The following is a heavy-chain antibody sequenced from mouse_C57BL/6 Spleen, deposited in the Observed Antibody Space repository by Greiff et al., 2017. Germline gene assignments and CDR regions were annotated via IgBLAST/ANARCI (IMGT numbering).Heavy chain of an antibody. V-gene: IGHV1-80*01. CDR3: ARAGITTVVALDY. Sequence: VMLVESGAELVKPGASVKISCKASGYAFSSYWMNWVKQRPGKGLEWIGQIYPGDGDTNYNGKFKGKATLTADKSSSTAYMQLSSLTSEDSAVYFCARAGITTVVALDYWGQGTTLTVSS. CDR2: IYPGDGDT. CDR1: GYAFSSYW. D-gene: IGHD1-1*01. J-gene: IGHJ2*01.